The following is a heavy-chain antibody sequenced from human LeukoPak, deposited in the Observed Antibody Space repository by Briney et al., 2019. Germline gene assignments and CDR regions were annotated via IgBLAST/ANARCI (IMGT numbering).Heavy chain of an antibody. CDR2: IIPIFGTA. Sequence: SVKVSCKASGYTFTSYGISWVRQAPGQGLEWMGGIIPIFGTANYAQKFQGRVTITADESTSTAYMGLSSLRSEDTAVYYCARDSPGSGDAFDIWGQGTMVTVSS. J-gene: IGHJ3*02. V-gene: IGHV1-69*13. CDR1: GYTFTSYG. D-gene: IGHD3-10*01. CDR3: ARDSPGSGDAFDI.